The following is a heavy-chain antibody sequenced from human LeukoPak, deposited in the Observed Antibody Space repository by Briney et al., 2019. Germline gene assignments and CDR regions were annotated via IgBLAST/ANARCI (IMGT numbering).Heavy chain of an antibody. CDR2: IYYSGST. CDR3: ARVSRGRDRTGEPTFYFDY. J-gene: IGHJ4*02. CDR1: GGSISSSSYY. V-gene: IGHV4-39*07. Sequence: SETLSLTCTVSGGSISSSSYYWGWIRQPPGKGLEWIGSIYYSGSTYYNPSLKSRVTISVDTSKNQFSLQLNSVTPEDTAVYYCARVSRGRDRTGEPTFYFDYWGQGALVTVSS. D-gene: IGHD7-27*01.